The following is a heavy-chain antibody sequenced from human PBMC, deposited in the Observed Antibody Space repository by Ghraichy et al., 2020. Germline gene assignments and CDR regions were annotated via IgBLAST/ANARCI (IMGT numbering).Heavy chain of an antibody. J-gene: IGHJ6*02. CDR2: ISYDAGNK. D-gene: IGHD4-17*01. Sequence: GESLNISCAASGFTFSSYVMHWVHQAPGKGLEWVAVISYDAGNKYHADSVKGRFTISRDNSKNTLYLEMNSLRAEDTAVYYCAKDYYGDYDSYYYAMDVWGQGTTVTVSS. CDR3: AKDYYGDYDSYYYAMDV. CDR1: GFTFSSYV. V-gene: IGHV3-30*18.